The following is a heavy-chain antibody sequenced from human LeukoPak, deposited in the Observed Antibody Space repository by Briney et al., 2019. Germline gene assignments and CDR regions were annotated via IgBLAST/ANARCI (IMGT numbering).Heavy chain of an antibody. CDR1: GGTFSSYA. J-gene: IGHJ5*02. CDR3: AGGEVVYSWFDP. D-gene: IGHD2-15*01. V-gene: IGHV1-18*01. Sequence: ASVKVSCKASGGTFSSYAISWVRQAPGQGLEWMGWISAYNGNTNYAQKLQGRVTMTTDTSTSTAYMELRSLRSDDTAVYYCAGGEVVYSWFDPWGQGTLVTVSS. CDR2: ISAYNGNT.